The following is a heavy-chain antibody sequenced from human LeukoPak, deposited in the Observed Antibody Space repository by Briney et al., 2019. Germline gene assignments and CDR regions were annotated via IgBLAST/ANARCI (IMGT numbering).Heavy chain of an antibody. J-gene: IGHJ4*02. V-gene: IGHV4-31*03. Sequence: SETLSLTCTVSGGSISSGGYYWSWIRQHPGKGLEWIGYIYYSGSTYYNPSLKSRVTISVDTSKNQFSLKLSSVTAADTAVYYCARTSLYCSSTSYYTSGFDYWGQGTLVTVSS. D-gene: IGHD2-2*02. CDR2: IYYSGST. CDR3: ARTSLYCSSTSYYTSGFDY. CDR1: GGSISSGGYY.